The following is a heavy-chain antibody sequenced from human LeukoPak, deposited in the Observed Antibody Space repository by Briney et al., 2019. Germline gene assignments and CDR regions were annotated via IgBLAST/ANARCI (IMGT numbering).Heavy chain of an antibody. J-gene: IGHJ4*02. Sequence: PGGSLRLSCAASGFTFSSYSMNWVRQAPGKGLEWVSSISSSSSYIYYADSVKGRFTISRDNAKNALYLQMNSLRAEDTAVYYCARGSSGWYGIDYWGQGNLVTVSS. CDR1: GFTFSSYS. CDR3: ARGSSGWYGIDY. CDR2: ISSSSSYI. D-gene: IGHD6-19*01. V-gene: IGHV3-21*06.